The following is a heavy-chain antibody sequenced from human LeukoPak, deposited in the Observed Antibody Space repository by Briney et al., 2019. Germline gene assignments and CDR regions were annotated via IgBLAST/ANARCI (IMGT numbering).Heavy chain of an antibody. CDR1: GGSISSGGYS. J-gene: IGHJ4*02. CDR3: ARGRRDILTGYYYLDY. Sequence: PSQTLSLTCGVSGGSISSGGYSWSWIRQPPGKGLEWIGYIYHSGSTYYNPSLKSRVTISVDRSKNQFSLELSSVTAADTAVYYCARGRRDILTGYYYLDYWGQGTLVTVSS. D-gene: IGHD3-9*01. V-gene: IGHV4-30-2*01. CDR2: IYHSGST.